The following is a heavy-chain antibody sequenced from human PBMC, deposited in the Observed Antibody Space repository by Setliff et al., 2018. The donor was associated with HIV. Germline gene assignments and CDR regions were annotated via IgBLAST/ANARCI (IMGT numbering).Heavy chain of an antibody. CDR3: ARDPGIVVPCFYMDV. CDR2: IYYSGST. V-gene: IGHV4-59*11. CDR1: GGSISSHY. Sequence: SETLSLTCTVSGGSISSHYWSWIRQPPGKGLEWIGYIYYSGSTNYNPSLKSRVTISVDTSKNQFSLKLSSVTAADTAVYYCARDPGIVVPCFYMDVWGKGTTVTVSS. D-gene: IGHD3-22*01. J-gene: IGHJ6*03.